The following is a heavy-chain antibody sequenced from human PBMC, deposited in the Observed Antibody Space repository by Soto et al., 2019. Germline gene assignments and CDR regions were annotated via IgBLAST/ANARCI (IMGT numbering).Heavy chain of an antibody. CDR2: VGGNTESGTT. V-gene: IGHV3-15*04. D-gene: IGHD6-13*01. Sequence: DVLLVESGGGLVKPGGSLRLSCAASGFTFHMAWLSWVRQAPGKGLEWVGRVGGNTESGTTDYAAPVKGRFTISRDDSKNTVDLQMSSLKTEDTAVYYCTISGGYRNSHNWFAPWGQGTPVIVSS. CDR1: GFTFHMAW. J-gene: IGHJ5*02. CDR3: TISGGYRNSHNWFAP.